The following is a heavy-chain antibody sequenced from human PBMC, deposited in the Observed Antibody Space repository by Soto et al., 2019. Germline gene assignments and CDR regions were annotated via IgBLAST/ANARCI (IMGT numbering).Heavy chain of an antibody. CDR1: ENSFTNYW. J-gene: IGHJ6*02. CDR3: ATLEATTNYFYFGMDV. V-gene: IGHV5-51*01. Sequence: RGESLKISCKGSENSFTNYWIAWVRQMPGKGLEWMGIIYPGDSNTRYSPSFQGQVTISADKSISTAYLQWSSLKASDTAMYYCATLEATTNYFYFGMDVWGQGTTVTVSS. CDR2: IYPGDSNT. D-gene: IGHD1-1*01.